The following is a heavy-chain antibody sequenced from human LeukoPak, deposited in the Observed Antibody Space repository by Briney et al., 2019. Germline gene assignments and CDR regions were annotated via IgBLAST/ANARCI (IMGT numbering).Heavy chain of an antibody. D-gene: IGHD6-13*01. J-gene: IGHJ4*02. V-gene: IGHV4-4*07. CDR3: ARGYSSSWYYFDY. Sequence: SETLSLTCTVSGGSISSYYWSWIRHPARKGLESIGRIYTSGSTNYNPSLKSRVTMSVDTSKNQFSLKLSSVTAADTAVYYCARGYSSSWYYFDYWGQGTLVTVSS. CDR2: IYTSGST. CDR1: GGSISSYY.